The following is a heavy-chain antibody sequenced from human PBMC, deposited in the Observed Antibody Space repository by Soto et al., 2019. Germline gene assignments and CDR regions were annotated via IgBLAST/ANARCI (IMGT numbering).Heavy chain of an antibody. CDR3: VVVAARPYYYGMDV. CDR1: GFTFSSYA. CDR2: ISGSGGST. Sequence: PGGSLRLSCAASGFTFSSYAMSWVRQAPGKGLEWVSAISGSGGSTYYADSVKGRFTISRDNSKNTLYLQMNSLRAEDTAVYYCVVVAARPYYYGMDVWGQGTTVTVSS. V-gene: IGHV3-23*01. J-gene: IGHJ6*02. D-gene: IGHD2-15*01.